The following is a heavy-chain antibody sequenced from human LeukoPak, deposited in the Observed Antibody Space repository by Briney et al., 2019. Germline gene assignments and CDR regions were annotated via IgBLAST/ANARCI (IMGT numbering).Heavy chain of an antibody. J-gene: IGHJ4*02. Sequence: ASVKVSCKASGGTFSSYAISWVRQAPGQGLEWMGGIIPIFGTANYAQKFQGRVTMTEDTSTDTAYMELSSLRSEDSAVYYCATGGLMFRGVKVYWGQGTLVTVSS. CDR2: IIPIFGTA. D-gene: IGHD3-10*01. CDR3: ATGGLMFRGVKVY. CDR1: GGTFSSYA. V-gene: IGHV1-69*06.